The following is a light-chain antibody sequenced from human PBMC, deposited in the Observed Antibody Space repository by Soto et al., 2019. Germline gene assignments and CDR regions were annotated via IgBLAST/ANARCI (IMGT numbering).Light chain of an antibody. CDR1: SSNIGSNS. V-gene: IGLV1-44*01. CDR2: NIN. Sequence: SVLTQIDSVSRTPGQMGTITYTGGSSNIGSNSVHWYQQLPGSAPKLLIYNINERPSGVPDRFSGSKSGTSASLAISGLQSEDEGDYYCAAYDDSLDGQVFGTGTNVTV. J-gene: IGLJ1*01. CDR3: AAYDDSLDGQV.